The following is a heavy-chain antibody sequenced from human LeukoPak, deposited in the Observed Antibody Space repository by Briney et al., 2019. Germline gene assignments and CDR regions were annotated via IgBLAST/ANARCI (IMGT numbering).Heavy chain of an antibody. V-gene: IGHV4-34*01. CDR1: GGSVSGYY. CDR3: ARGSGGIYSGGIDY. J-gene: IGHJ4*02. Sequence: SETLSLTCAVYGGSVSGYYWSWIRQPPGKGLEWIGEINHSGSTNYNPSLKSRATISVDRSKNQFSLNLSSATAADTAVYYCARGSGGIYSGGIDYWGQGTLVIVSS. CDR2: INHSGST. D-gene: IGHD1-26*01.